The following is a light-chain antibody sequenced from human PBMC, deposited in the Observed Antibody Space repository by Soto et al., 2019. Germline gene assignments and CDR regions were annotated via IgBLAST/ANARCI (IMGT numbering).Light chain of an antibody. V-gene: IGKV3-20*01. J-gene: IGKJ1*01. CDR1: QSVSSSY. CDR2: GAS. Sequence: EFVLTQSPGTLSLSPGERATLSCRASQSVSSSYLAWYQQKPGQAPRLLIYGASSRATGIPDRFSGSGSGTDFTLTISRLEPEDFAVYYCQQYGSSPWTFGHGTNLEIK. CDR3: QQYGSSPWT.